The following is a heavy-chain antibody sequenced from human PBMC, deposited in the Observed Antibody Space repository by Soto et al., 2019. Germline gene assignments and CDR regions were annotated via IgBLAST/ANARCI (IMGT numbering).Heavy chain of an antibody. CDR2: IYYSGST. Sequence: LRLSCAASGFTFRRNNMNWVRQPPGKGLEWIGYIYYSGSTYYNPSLKSRVTISVDTSKNQFSLKLSSVTAADTAVYYCARDNILGILYGGMDVWGQGTTVTVSS. CDR1: GFTFRRNN. D-gene: IGHD3-3*01. CDR3: ARDNILGILYGGMDV. J-gene: IGHJ6*02. V-gene: IGHV4-30-4*08.